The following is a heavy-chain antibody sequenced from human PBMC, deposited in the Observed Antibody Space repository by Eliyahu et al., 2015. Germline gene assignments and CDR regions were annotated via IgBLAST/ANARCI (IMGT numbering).Heavy chain of an antibody. V-gene: IGHV4-31*02. CDR3: ARTPYYFGSGSVIPHFDY. J-gene: IGHJ4*02. Sequence: VSGGSVTSGGYYWSWIRQHPGKGLEWIGYTYYSGSTFYNPSLESRVSISVDTSKKQFSLKVRSVTAADTAVYYCARTPYYFGSGSVIPHFDYWGQGTPVTVSS. D-gene: IGHD3-10*01. CDR2: TYYSGST. CDR1: GGSVTSGGYY.